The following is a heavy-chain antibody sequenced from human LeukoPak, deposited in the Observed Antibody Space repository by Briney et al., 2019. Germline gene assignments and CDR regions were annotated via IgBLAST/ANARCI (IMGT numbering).Heavy chain of an antibody. Sequence: SETLSLTCTVSGGSISSGSYYWGWIRQPPGKGLEWIGSIYYSGSTYYNSSLKSRVTISVDTSKNQFSLKLSSVTAADTAVYYCARHDSSGYLFDYWGQGILVTVS. CDR3: ARHDSSGYLFDY. CDR2: IYYSGST. V-gene: IGHV4-39*01. D-gene: IGHD3-22*01. CDR1: GGSISSGSYY. J-gene: IGHJ4*02.